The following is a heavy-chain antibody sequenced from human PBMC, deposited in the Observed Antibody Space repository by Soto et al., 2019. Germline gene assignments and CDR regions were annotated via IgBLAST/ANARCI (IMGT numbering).Heavy chain of an antibody. V-gene: IGHV1-3*01. CDR3: ARVVITDYYYYGMDV. CDR2: INAGNGNT. Sequence: ASVKVSCKASGYTFTSYAMHWVRQAPGQRLEWMGWINAGNGNTKYSQKFQGRVTITRDTSASTAYMELSGLRSEVTAVYYCARVVITDYYYYGMDVWGQGTTVTVSS. CDR1: GYTFTSYA. D-gene: IGHD3-22*01. J-gene: IGHJ6*02.